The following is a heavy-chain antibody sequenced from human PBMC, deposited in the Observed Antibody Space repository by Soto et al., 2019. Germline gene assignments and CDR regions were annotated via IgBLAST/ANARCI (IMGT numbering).Heavy chain of an antibody. J-gene: IGHJ6*02. Sequence: ASVKVSCKASGFTFTSSAVQWVRQARGQRLEWIGWIVVGSGNTNYAQNFQERVTITRDMSTSTAYMELSSMRSEDTAVYYCAPGAVVVPAYYYYYGMDVCGQRTTVTVSS. D-gene: IGHD2-2*01. V-gene: IGHV1-58*01. CDR3: APGAVVVPAYYYYYGMDV. CDR1: GFTFTSSA. CDR2: IVVGSGNT.